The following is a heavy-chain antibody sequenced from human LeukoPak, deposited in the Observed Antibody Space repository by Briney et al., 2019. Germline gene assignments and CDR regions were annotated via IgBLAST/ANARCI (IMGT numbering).Heavy chain of an antibody. Sequence: PSQTLSLTCTVSGGSLSSGGYYWSWIRQHPGKGLEWLGYIYYSGSTYYNPSLKSRVTISVDTSKNQFSLKLRSVTAADTAVYYCARAYSSDWYGFYFDYWGQGTLVTVSS. D-gene: IGHD6-19*01. J-gene: IGHJ4*02. CDR2: IYYSGST. V-gene: IGHV4-31*03. CDR3: ARAYSSDWYGFYFDY. CDR1: GGSLSSGGYY.